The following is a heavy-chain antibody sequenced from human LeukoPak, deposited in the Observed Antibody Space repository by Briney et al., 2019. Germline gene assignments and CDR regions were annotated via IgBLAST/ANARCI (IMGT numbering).Heavy chain of an antibody. CDR2: ISWNGDTI. Sequence: GGSLRLSCAAAGFTFGDYAMHWVRQAPGKGLEWVSGISWNGDTIRYADSVKGRFPISRDAAKNSVYLQMNSLRPDDTALYYCAKVGGLGSFYRSPYFAYWGQGTLVTVSS. CDR3: AKVGGLGSFYRSPYFAY. J-gene: IGHJ4*02. D-gene: IGHD3-10*01. V-gene: IGHV3-9*01. CDR1: GFTFGDYA.